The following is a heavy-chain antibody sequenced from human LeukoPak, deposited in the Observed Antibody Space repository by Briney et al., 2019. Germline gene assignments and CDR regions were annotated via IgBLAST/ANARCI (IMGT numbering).Heavy chain of an antibody. Sequence: GGSLRISCAASGFTFSSYGMHWVRQALGKGLEWVAVISYDGSNKYYADSVKGRFTISRDNSKNTLYLQMNRLRAEDTAVYYCAKGQWELRYYYYGMDVWGQGTTVTVSS. CDR2: ISYDGSNK. J-gene: IGHJ6*02. V-gene: IGHV3-30*18. CDR1: GFTFSSYG. D-gene: IGHD1-26*01. CDR3: AKGQWELRYYYYGMDV.